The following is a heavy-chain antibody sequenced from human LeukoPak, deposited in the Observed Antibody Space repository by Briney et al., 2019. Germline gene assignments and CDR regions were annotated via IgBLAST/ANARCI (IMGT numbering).Heavy chain of an antibody. Sequence: GGSLRLSCAASGFTFSSYSMNWVRQAPGKGLEWVSYISSSSSTIYYADSVKGRFTISRDNSKSTLYLQMSSLRAEDTAVYYCAKDPNGDYIGAFDLWGQGTMVTVSS. V-gene: IGHV3-48*04. CDR2: ISSSSSTI. J-gene: IGHJ3*01. D-gene: IGHD4-17*01. CDR3: AKDPNGDYIGAFDL. CDR1: GFTFSSYS.